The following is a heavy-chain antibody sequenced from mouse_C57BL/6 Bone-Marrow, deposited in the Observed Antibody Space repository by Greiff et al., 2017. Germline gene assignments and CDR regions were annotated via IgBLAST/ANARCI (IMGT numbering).Heavy chain of an antibody. CDR1: GYTFTSYG. J-gene: IGHJ3*01. V-gene: IGHV1-81*01. Sequence: QVQLQQSGAELARPGASVKLSCTASGYTFTSYGISWVKQSTGPGLEWIGEIDPRSGNTYYNETFKGKATLTADKSSSTAYMELRRLTSKDTAVYFCASYDEGDCRFAYWGQGTLVTVSA. CDR3: ASYDEGDCRFAY. CDR2: IDPRSGNT. D-gene: IGHD2-3*01.